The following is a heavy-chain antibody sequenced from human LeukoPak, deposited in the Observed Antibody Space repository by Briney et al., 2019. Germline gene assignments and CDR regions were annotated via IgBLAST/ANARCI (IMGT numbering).Heavy chain of an antibody. CDR2: ISSSSGTI. V-gene: IGHV3-48*01. D-gene: IGHD3-10*01. Sequence: PGGSLRLSCAASGFTFNIYNMNWVRQAPGKGLEWVSYISSSSGTIYYADSVKGRFTISRDNSKNTLYLQMNSLRAEDTAVYYCAKDRRAGSYDYWGQGTLVTVSS. J-gene: IGHJ4*02. CDR3: AKDRRAGSYDY. CDR1: GFTFNIYN.